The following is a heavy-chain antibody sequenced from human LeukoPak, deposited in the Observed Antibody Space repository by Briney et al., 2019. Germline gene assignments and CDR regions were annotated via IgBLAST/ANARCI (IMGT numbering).Heavy chain of an antibody. V-gene: IGHV1-69*06. J-gene: IGHJ4*02. D-gene: IGHD3-22*01. Sequence: ASVKVSCKASGYTFTSYDISWVRQAPGQGLEWMGGIIPIFGTANYAQKFQGRVTITADKSTSTAYMELSSLRSEDTAVYYCARVDYNYDSSGAPLDDYWGQGTLVTVSS. CDR3: ARVDYNYDSSGAPLDDY. CDR1: GYTFTSYD. CDR2: IIPIFGTA.